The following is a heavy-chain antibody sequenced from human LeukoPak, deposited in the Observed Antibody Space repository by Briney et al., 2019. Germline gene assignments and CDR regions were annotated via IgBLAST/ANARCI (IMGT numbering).Heavy chain of an antibody. CDR2: ITSSGRTM. J-gene: IGHJ4*02. V-gene: IGHV3-48*01. CDR1: GLTFSSYS. CDR3: ARVTVVIDQRY. Sequence: PGGSLRLSCAASGLTFSSYSMSWVRQAPGKGLEWVSYITSSGRTMYYADSVRGRFTISRDNAKNSLYLQMNSLRGEDTAVYYCARVTVVIDQRYWDKGPLVTVSS. D-gene: IGHD2/OR15-2a*01.